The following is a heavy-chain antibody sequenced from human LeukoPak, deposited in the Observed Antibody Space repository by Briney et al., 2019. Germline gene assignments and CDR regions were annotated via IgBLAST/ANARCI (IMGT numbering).Heavy chain of an antibody. Sequence: GGSLRLSCAGSRFTFTSYWMNWVRQAPGKGLEWVANIKQDGTQTYYVDSVKGRFTISRDNARSPLYLQMNSLRVEDTAVYYCASDLSQTGAFNIWGQGTMVTVSS. V-gene: IGHV3-7*01. CDR3: ASDLSQTGAFNI. D-gene: IGHD7-27*01. CDR1: RFTFTSYW. CDR2: IKQDGTQT. J-gene: IGHJ3*02.